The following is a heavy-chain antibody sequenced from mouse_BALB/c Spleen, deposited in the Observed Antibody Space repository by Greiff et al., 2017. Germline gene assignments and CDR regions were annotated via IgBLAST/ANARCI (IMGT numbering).Heavy chain of an antibody. V-gene: IGHV2-6-7*01. CDR1: GFSLTGYG. J-gene: IGHJ2*01. CDR2: IWGDGST. Sequence: QVQLKESGPGLVAPSQSLSITCTVSGFSLTGYGVNWVRQPPGKGLEWLGMIWGDGSTDYNSALKSRLSISKDNSKSQVFLKMNSLQTDDTARYYCAREGGFYDGYSFDYWGQGTTLTVSS. CDR3: AREGGFYDGYSFDY. D-gene: IGHD2-3*01.